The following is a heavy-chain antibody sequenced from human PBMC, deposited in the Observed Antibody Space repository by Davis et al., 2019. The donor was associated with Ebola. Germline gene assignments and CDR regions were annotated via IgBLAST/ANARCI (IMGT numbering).Heavy chain of an antibody. V-gene: IGHV5-10-1*01. CDR3: ARRYWRGYGDH. Sequence: PAGSLRLSCKGSGYSVTSYRNSWVRQMHGKGMEWMGRIDPSYSYTNYSPSFQGHVTISADKSISTAYLQRSSLKASDTAMYYCARRYWRGYGDHWSQGTLVTVSS. CDR1: GYSVTSYR. J-gene: IGHJ5*02. D-gene: IGHD5-12*01. CDR2: IDPSYSYT.